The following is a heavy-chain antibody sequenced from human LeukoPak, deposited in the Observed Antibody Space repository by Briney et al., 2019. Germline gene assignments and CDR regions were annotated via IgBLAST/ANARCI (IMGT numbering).Heavy chain of an antibody. D-gene: IGHD1-1*01. J-gene: IGHJ4*01. CDR1: GYTFSNYG. V-gene: IGHV1-18*01. Sequence: GASVKVSCKTSGYTFSNYGISWVRQAPGQGHEWMGWITAYNGNRLYAQRFQGRITLTTDTSTSTSYMELRSLEYDDTAIYYCARDNDEVVDRWGQGTLVTVSS. CDR3: ARDNDEVVDR. CDR2: ITAYNGNR.